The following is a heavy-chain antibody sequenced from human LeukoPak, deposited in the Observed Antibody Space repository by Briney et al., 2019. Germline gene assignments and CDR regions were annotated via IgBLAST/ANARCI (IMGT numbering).Heavy chain of an antibody. D-gene: IGHD6-13*01. Sequence: GGSLRLSCAASGFTFSNYAMHWVRQAPGKGLEWVAVISYDGGNKYYADSVKGRFTISRDNSKNTLYLQMNSLRAEDTAVYYCARESGSSWYAIDYWGQGTLVTVSS. CDR1: GFTFSNYA. CDR2: ISYDGGNK. J-gene: IGHJ4*02. V-gene: IGHV3-30-3*01. CDR3: ARESGSSWYAIDY.